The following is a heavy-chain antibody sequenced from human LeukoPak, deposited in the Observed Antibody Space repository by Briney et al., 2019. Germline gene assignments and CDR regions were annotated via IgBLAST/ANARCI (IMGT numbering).Heavy chain of an antibody. J-gene: IGHJ4*02. CDR3: ARVVPAATYPSGSYYFDY. V-gene: IGHV1-69*05. CDR2: IIPIFGTA. D-gene: IGHD2-2*01. Sequence: ASVKVCCKASGGTFSSYAISWVRQAPGQGLEWMGGIIPIFGTANYAQKFQGRVTITTDESTSTAYMELSGLRSEDTAVYYCARVVPAATYPSGSYYFDYWGQGTLVTVSS. CDR1: GGTFSSYA.